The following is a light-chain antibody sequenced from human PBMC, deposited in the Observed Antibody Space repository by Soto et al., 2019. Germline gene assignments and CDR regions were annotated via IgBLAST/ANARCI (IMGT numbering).Light chain of an antibody. V-gene: IGLV4-69*01. J-gene: IGLJ2*01. CDR2: LNSDGSL. Sequence: QLVLTQSPSASASLGAAVKLTCTLSSEHRTYAVAWYQQPPEKGPRYLMKLNSDGSLIKGDGIPDRFSGSSSGTERYLTISSLQSDDEGDYYCQTWGTDVVFGGGTKVTVL. CDR1: SEHRTYA. CDR3: QTWGTDVV.